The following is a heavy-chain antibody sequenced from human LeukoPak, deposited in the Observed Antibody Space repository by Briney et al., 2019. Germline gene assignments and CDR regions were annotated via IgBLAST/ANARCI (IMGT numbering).Heavy chain of an antibody. D-gene: IGHD3-3*01. CDR2: ISSSSSTI. J-gene: IGHJ4*02. Sequence: GGSLRLSCAASGFTFSSYSMNWVRQAPGKGLEWVSYISSSSSTIYYADSVKGRFTISKDNAKNTLYLQMNSLRAEDTAVYYCARDRSHYDFWSGYYTSEGPDYWGQGTLVTVSS. V-gene: IGHV3-48*04. CDR1: GFTFSSYS. CDR3: ARDRSHYDFWSGYYTSEGPDY.